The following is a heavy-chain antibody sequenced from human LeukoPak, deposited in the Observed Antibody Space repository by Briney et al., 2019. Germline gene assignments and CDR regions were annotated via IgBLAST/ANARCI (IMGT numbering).Heavy chain of an antibody. CDR3: ARVGNYYGSGSYGIIDY. CDR1: GGSISSYY. V-gene: IGHV4-4*07. J-gene: IGHJ4*02. CDR2: IYTSGST. D-gene: IGHD3-10*01. Sequence: SETLSLTCTVSGGSISSYYWSWILQPAGKGLEWIGRIYTSGSTNYNPSLKSRVTMSVDTSKNQFSLKLSSVTAADTAVYYCARVGNYYGSGSYGIIDYWGQGTLVTVSS.